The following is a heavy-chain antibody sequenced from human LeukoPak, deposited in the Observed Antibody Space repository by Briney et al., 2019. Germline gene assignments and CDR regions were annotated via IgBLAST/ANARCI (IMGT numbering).Heavy chain of an antibody. D-gene: IGHD4-17*01. CDR1: GESFSGFS. J-gene: IGHJ4*02. CDR2: ITHSGST. Sequence: SETLSLTXAVYGESFSGFSWNWIRQPPGKGLEWIGEITHSGSTNYNPSLKSRVTISVDTSKNQFSLRLISVTAADTAVYYCARSQTTVTHSLDYWGQGTLVSVSS. CDR3: ARSQTTVTHSLDY. V-gene: IGHV4-34*01.